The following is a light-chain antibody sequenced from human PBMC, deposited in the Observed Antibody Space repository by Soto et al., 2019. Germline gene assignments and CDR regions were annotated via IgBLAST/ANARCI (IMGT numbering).Light chain of an antibody. CDR3: QKYNKAPWI. V-gene: IGKV1-27*01. J-gene: IGKJ1*01. CDR2: AAS. Sequence: DIQVTQSPPSLSASVGDRVTITCRASRDIDNSLAWYQQVPGKAPKLLIYAASTLQSGVPSRFRGSGSETSFILTITSLQPEDVATYYCQKYNKAPWIFGQGTKVDIK. CDR1: RDIDNS.